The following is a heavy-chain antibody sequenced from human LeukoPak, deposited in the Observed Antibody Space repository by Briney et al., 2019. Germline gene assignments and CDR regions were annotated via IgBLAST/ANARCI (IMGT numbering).Heavy chain of an antibody. CDR2: IYYSGST. Sequence: SETLSLTCTVSGGSISSYYWSWIRQPPGKGLEWIGYIYYSGSTNYNPSLKSRVTISVDTSKNQFSLKLSSVTAADTAVYYCARIGHEDYYFGYWGQGTLVTVSS. V-gene: IGHV4-59*01. CDR3: ARIGHEDYYFGY. J-gene: IGHJ4*02. CDR1: GGSISSYY.